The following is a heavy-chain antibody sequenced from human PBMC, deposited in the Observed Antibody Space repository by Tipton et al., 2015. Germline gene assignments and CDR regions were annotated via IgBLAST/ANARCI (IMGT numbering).Heavy chain of an antibody. CDR3: AREVWYNDSTGYDY. V-gene: IGHV4-39*07. J-gene: IGHJ4*02. CDR1: GGSISSSSYY. Sequence: TLSLTCTVSGGSISSSSYYWGWIRQPPGKGLEWIGSIYYSATTNYNPSLKSRVTISVDTSKNQFSLRLSSVTAADTAVYYCAREVWYNDSTGYDYWGQGTLVTVSS. D-gene: IGHD3-22*01. CDR2: IYYSATT.